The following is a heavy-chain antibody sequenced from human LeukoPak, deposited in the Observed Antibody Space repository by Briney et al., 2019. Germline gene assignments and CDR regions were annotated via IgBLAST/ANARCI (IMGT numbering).Heavy chain of an antibody. CDR1: GGSISSYY. V-gene: IGHV4-59*12. CDR3: ARGSSSFYYYYGMDV. J-gene: IGHJ6*02. CDR2: IYYSGST. D-gene: IGHD6-6*01. Sequence: SETLSLTCTVSGGSISSYYWSWIRQPPGKGLERIGYIYYSGSTNYNPSLKSRVTISVDTSKNQFSLKLSSVTAADTAVYYCARGSSSFYYYYGMDVWGQGTTVTVSS.